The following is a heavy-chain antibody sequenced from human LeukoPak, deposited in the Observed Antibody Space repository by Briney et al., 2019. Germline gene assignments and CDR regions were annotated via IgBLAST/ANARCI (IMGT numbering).Heavy chain of an antibody. D-gene: IGHD2-15*01. CDR2: ISWNSGSI. J-gene: IGHJ4*02. CDR3: AKGDCSSGSCYFDY. V-gene: IGHV3-9*01. CDR1: GFTFDDYA. Sequence: QTGRSLRLSCAASGFTFDDYAMHWVRQAPGKGLEWVSGISWNSGSIGYADSVKGRFTISRDNAKNSLYLQMNSLRAEDTAVYYCAKGDCSSGSCYFDYWGQGTLVTVSS.